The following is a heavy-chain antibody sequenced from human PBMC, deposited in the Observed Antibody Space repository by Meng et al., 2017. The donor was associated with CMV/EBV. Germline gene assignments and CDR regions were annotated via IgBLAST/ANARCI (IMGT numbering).Heavy chain of an antibody. CDR1: GITFVSYA. Sequence: GQPWELGGGRVPPGRSLTLSFSDVGITFVSYAIALVPMALGKGLECVAFIRYDGSNKYYADPMKGRFTITRDNSKNTLYLQMNSLRAEDTAVYYCAKSSCGGDCYHDYWGQGTLVTVSS. V-gene: IGHV3-30*02. CDR2: IRYDGSNK. CDR3: AKSSCGGDCYHDY. J-gene: IGHJ4*02. D-gene: IGHD2-21*02.